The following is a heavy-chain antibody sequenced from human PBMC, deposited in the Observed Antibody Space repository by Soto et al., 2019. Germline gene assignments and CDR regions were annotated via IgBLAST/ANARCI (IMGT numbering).Heavy chain of an antibody. V-gene: IGHV3-13*01. J-gene: IGHJ2*01. D-gene: IGHD2-21*01. CDR2: LSYAGDT. CDR3: AKGPFFFQAEDGIRDL. Sequence: WVRQAAGKGLEWVAALSYAGDTYYPGSVKGRFTVSREGAKNSLYLQMNSLTAGDTAVYYCAKGPFFFQAEDGIRDL.